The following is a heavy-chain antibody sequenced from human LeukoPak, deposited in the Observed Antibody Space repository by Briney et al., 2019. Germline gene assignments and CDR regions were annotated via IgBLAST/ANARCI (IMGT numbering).Heavy chain of an antibody. Sequence: PGGSLRLSCVASGFIFSNYGIHWVRQAPGKGLEWVALIWYDGSNKYYADSVKGRFTISRDNSKHTLYLQMNSLRAEDTAVYYCAKNREVVVVPAAIGYWGQGTLVTVSS. CDR3: AKNREVVVVPAAIGY. D-gene: IGHD2-2*02. CDR2: IWYDGSNK. V-gene: IGHV3-33*06. CDR1: GFIFSNYG. J-gene: IGHJ4*02.